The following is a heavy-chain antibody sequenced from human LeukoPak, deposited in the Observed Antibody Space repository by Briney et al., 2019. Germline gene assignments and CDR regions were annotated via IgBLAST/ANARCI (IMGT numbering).Heavy chain of an antibody. J-gene: IGHJ5*02. Sequence: SETLSLTCTVSGGSISSSNYYWGWIRQPPGKGLECIGSIYYSGSTYYNPSLKSRVTISVDTSKNQFSLKLGSVTAADTAVYYCARRGGSGRQNWFDPWGQGTLGTVSS. CDR3: ARRGGSGRQNWFDP. CDR1: GGSISSSNYY. CDR2: IYYSGST. V-gene: IGHV4-39*07. D-gene: IGHD3-10*01.